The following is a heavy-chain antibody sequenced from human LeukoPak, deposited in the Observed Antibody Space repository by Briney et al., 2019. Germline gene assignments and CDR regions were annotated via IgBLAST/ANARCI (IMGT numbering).Heavy chain of an antibody. J-gene: IGHJ6*03. D-gene: IGHD4-11*01. V-gene: IGHV4-61*02. CDR2: IYTSGST. CDR1: GGSISSGSYY. Sequence: SETLSLTCTVSGGSISSGSYYWSWIRQPPGKGLEWIGLIYTSGSTNYNPSLKSRVTISVDTSKNQFSLKLSSVTAADTAVYYCAREMTTVSLVYYYYYMDVWGKGTTVTVSS. CDR3: AREMTTVSLVYYYYYMDV.